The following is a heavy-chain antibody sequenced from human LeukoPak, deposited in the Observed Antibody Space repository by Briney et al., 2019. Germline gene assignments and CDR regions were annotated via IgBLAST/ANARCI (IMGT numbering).Heavy chain of an antibody. Sequence: GGSLRLSCAASGFTFSSYWMNWVRQAPGKGLVWVSRIKSDGSSTTYADSVEGRFTISRDNSKNTLYLQMNSLRAEDTAVYYCAKDRVLDYWGQGTLVTVSS. V-gene: IGHV3-74*01. CDR3: AKDRVLDY. J-gene: IGHJ4*02. CDR2: IKSDGSST. D-gene: IGHD3-10*01. CDR1: GFTFSSYW.